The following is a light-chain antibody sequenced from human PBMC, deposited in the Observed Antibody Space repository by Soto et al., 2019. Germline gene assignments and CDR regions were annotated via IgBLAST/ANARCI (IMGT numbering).Light chain of an antibody. CDR2: AAS. J-gene: IGKJ1*01. V-gene: IGKV1-39*01. Sequence: IQMTQSPSSLSASVGDRVTITCRASQSIRSFLNWYQQNPGKAPNLLIYAASSLQSGVPSRFSGSGSGTDFTLTISSLQPEDFATYYCQQSYSTPRTFGQGTKVDNK. CDR1: QSIRSF. CDR3: QQSYSTPRT.